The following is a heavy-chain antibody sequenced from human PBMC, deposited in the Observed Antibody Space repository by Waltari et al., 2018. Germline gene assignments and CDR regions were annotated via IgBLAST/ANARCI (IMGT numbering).Heavy chain of an antibody. Sequence: QVRLVQSGAEVKQPGSSVKVSCMASGGTFGSYAITWVRQAPGQGLEWMGGVIPIIGTPTYAPQVQGRVTVSADASTTTAYMGLRSLRSDDTAVYYCAKRGLGDAFDIWGQGTLVTVSS. CDR3: AKRGLGDAFDI. CDR2: VIPIIGTP. J-gene: IGHJ3*02. V-gene: IGHV1-69*12. D-gene: IGHD3-9*01. CDR1: GGTFGSYA.